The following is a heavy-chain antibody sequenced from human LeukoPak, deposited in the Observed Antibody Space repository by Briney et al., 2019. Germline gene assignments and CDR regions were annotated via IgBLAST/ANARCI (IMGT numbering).Heavy chain of an antibody. Sequence: GGSLRLSCAASGFTFSSYAMSWVRQAPGKGLEWVSTINGSGGSTYYADSVKGRFTIPRDNSKNTLYLQMNSLRAEDTAVYYCAKGEAVAGEFQHWGQGTLVTVSS. V-gene: IGHV3-23*01. D-gene: IGHD6-19*01. J-gene: IGHJ1*01. CDR3: AKGEAVAGEFQH. CDR2: INGSGGST. CDR1: GFTFSSYA.